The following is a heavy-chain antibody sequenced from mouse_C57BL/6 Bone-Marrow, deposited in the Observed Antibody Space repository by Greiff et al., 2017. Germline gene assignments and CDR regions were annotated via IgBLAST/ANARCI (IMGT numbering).Heavy chain of an antibody. CDR1: GYTFTSYW. Sequence: VQLQQPGAELVMPGASVKLSCKASGYTFTSYWMHWVKQTPGQGLEWIGEIDPSDSYTNYNQKFKGKFTLTVDKASSTAYMQLSSLTSEDSAVYYCARNWAAYYFDYWGQGTTLTVSS. CDR2: IDPSDSYT. V-gene: IGHV1-69*01. D-gene: IGHD4-1*01. CDR3: ARNWAAYYFDY. J-gene: IGHJ2*01.